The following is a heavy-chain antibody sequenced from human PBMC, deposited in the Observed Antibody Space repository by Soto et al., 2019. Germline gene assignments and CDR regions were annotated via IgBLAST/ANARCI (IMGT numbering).Heavy chain of an antibody. CDR1: GYTFTGYY. Sequence: GASVKVSCKASGYTFTGYYMHWVRQAPGQGLEWMGWINPNSGGTNYAQKFQGRVTMTRDTSISTAYMELSRLRSDDTAVYYCAREAFHDYGDYDGAEWGQGTLVTVSS. V-gene: IGHV1-2*02. D-gene: IGHD4-17*01. CDR2: INPNSGGT. J-gene: IGHJ4*02. CDR3: AREAFHDYGDYDGAE.